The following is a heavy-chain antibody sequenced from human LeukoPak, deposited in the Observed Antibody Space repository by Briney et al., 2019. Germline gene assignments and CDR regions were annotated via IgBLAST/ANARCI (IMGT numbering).Heavy chain of an antibody. CDR2: IMPMLGTA. CDR1: GGTFSSYD. V-gene: IGHV1-69*06. J-gene: IGHJ5*02. CDR3: ARVSTMVRGVRRNWFDP. D-gene: IGHD3-10*01. Sequence: SVKVSCKASGGTFSSYDISWVRQAPGQGLEWMGGIMPMLGTANYAQKFQGRVTITADKSTSTAYMELSSLRSEDTAVYYCARVSTMVRGVRRNWFDPWGQGTLVTVSS.